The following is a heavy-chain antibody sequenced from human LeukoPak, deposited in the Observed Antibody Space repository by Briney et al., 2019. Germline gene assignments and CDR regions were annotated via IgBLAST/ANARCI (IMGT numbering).Heavy chain of an antibody. J-gene: IGHJ3*02. V-gene: IGHV3-30*03. CDR2: ISYDGSNK. Sequence: GRSLRLSCAASGFTFSSYGMHWVRQAPGKGLEWVAVISYDGSNKYYADSVKGRFTISRDNSKNTLYLQMNSLRAEDTAVYYCARDSSVLGFDIWGQGTMVTVSS. CDR3: ARDSSVLGFDI. D-gene: IGHD6-25*01. CDR1: GFTFSSYG.